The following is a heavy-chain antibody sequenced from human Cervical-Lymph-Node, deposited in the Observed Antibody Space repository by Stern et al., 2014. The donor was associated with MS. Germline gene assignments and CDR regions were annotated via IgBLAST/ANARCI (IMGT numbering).Heavy chain of an antibody. D-gene: IGHD6-19*01. CDR3: AKRIEGGVAGTYLDY. CDR2: ISGSGDGI. J-gene: IGHJ4*02. CDR1: GFTFSIYA. V-gene: IGHV3-23*04. Sequence: VQLVQSGGGLVQPGGSLRLSCAASGFTFSIYAMSWVRQAPGKGLEWVSAISGSGDGIYYADAVKDRFTISRDNSKNTLHLQMNSLRADDTAVYYCAKRIEGGVAGTYLDYWGQGTLVTVSS.